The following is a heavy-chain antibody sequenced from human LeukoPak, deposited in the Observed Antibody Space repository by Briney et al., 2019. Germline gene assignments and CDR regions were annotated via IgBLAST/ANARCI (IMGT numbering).Heavy chain of an antibody. D-gene: IGHD3-10*01. CDR1: GFTFRSYG. Sequence: GGSLRLSCAESGFTFRSYGMHWVRQAPGKGLEWVAVIWYDGSNKYYADSVKGRFTISRDNSKNTLYLQMNSLRAEDTAVYYCAREARSGSYYSIFDYWGQGTLVTVSS. V-gene: IGHV3-33*01. CDR2: IWYDGSNK. J-gene: IGHJ4*02. CDR3: AREARSGSYYSIFDY.